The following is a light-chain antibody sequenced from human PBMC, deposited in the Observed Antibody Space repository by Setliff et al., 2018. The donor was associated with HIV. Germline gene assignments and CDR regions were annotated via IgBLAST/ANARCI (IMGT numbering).Light chain of an antibody. CDR2: EVS. Sequence: ALTQPASVSGSPGQSITISCTGTSSDVGGYNYVSWYQQHPGKVPKLIIYEVSNRPSGVSNRFSGSKSDNTASLTISGLQAEDEADYYCSSYTSSSTDVFGTGTKVTVL. CDR1: SSDVGGYNY. J-gene: IGLJ1*01. CDR3: SSYTSSSTDV. V-gene: IGLV2-14*01.